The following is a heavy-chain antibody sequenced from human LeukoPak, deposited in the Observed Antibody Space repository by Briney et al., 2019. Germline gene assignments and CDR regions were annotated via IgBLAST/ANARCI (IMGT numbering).Heavy chain of an antibody. CDR2: IYTSRTT. CDR3: ARVRSSTACYFDY. D-gene: IGHD2-2*01. CDR1: GGSISSGNYY. J-gene: IGHJ4*02. Sequence: SETLSLTCTVSGGSISSGNYYWSWIRQPAGKGLEWIGRIYTSRTTNYSPSLKSRVTISVDTSKNQFSLNLSSVIAADTAVFYCARVRSSTACYFDYWGQGTLVTVSS. V-gene: IGHV4-61*02.